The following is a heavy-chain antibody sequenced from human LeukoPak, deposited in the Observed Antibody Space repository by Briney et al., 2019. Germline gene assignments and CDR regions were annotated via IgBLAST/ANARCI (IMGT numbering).Heavy chain of an antibody. D-gene: IGHD6-13*01. CDR1: GFTFSDYW. Sequence: PGGSLRLSCAASGFTFSDYWMHWVRQAPGKGLVWVSRVNRDGSSTSYAASVKGRFTVSSDNATNTLSLQMNSLRTEDTAVYYRARDRSISAAGDTYWGQGTLVTVSS. V-gene: IGHV3-74*01. CDR2: VNRDGSST. J-gene: IGHJ4*02. CDR3: ARDRSISAAGDTY.